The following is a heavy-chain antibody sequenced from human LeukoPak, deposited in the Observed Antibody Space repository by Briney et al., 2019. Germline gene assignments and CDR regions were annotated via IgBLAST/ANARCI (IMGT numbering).Heavy chain of an antibody. Sequence: GASVKVSCKASGYTFTSYDINWVRQATGQGLEWMGWMNPNSGNTGYAQKFQGRVTMTRNTSISTAYMELSSLRSEDTAVYYCARKKSCSSTSCYRNYYYGMDVWGQGTTVTVSS. V-gene: IGHV1-8*01. CDR3: ARKKSCSSTSCYRNYYYGMDV. CDR1: GYTFTSYD. CDR2: MNPNSGNT. J-gene: IGHJ6*02. D-gene: IGHD2-2*01.